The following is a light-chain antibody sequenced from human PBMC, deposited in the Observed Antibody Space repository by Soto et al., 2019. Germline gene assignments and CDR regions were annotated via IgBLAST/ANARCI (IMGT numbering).Light chain of an antibody. CDR2: DAS. Sequence: DIQMTQSPSTLSASVGDRVTITCRASQSISSWLAWYQQKPGKAPKLLIYDASSLDSGVPSRFSGSGSGTEFTLTISSLQPDAFATYYCQQYNSYSLTFGGGTKVEIK. CDR1: QSISSW. CDR3: QQYNSYSLT. J-gene: IGKJ4*01. V-gene: IGKV1-5*01.